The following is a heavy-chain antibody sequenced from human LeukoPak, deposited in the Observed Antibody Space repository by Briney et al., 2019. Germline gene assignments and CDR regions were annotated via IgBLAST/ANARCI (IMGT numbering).Heavy chain of an antibody. CDR2: LNPNSGGT. CDR3: ARETVNYYDSSGYPWYNWFDP. J-gene: IGHJ5*02. D-gene: IGHD3-22*01. Sequence: ASVKVSCKASGYTFTGYYMHWVRQAPGQGLECMGWLNPNSGGTNYAQKFQGRVSMSRDTSISTDYMELSRLRSDDTGVYYCARETVNYYDSSGYPWYNWFDPWGQGTLVTVSS. V-gene: IGHV1-2*02. CDR1: GYTFTGYY.